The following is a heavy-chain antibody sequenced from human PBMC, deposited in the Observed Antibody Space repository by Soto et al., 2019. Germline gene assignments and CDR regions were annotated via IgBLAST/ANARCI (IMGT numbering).Heavy chain of an antibody. CDR3: ARDADNYGARASFDY. CDR1: GYTFTSYD. J-gene: IGHJ4*02. D-gene: IGHD1-26*01. Sequence: QVQLVQSGAEVKKPGASVKVSCKASGYTFTSYDINWVRQATGQGLEWMGWMNPTSGNTGYAQKFEGRVTMTRNTSISTAYMELSSLRSEDTAVYYCARDADNYGARASFDYWGQGTLVTVSS. V-gene: IGHV1-8*01. CDR2: MNPTSGNT.